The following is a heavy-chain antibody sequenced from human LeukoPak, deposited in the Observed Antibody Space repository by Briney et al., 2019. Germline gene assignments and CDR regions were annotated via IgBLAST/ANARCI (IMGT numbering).Heavy chain of an antibody. Sequence: SETLSLTCAVYGGSFSGYYWSWIRQPPGKGLEWIGEINHSGSTNYNPSLKSRVTISVDTSKDQFSLKLSSVTAADTAVYYCARGRNYYYDSSGYSKNWFDPWGQGTLVTVSS. CDR1: GGSFSGYY. CDR2: INHSGST. J-gene: IGHJ5*02. D-gene: IGHD3-22*01. CDR3: ARGRNYYYDSSGYSKNWFDP. V-gene: IGHV4-34*01.